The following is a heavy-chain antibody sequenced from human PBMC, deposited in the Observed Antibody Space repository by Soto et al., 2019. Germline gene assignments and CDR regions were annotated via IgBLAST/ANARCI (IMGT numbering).Heavy chain of an antibody. Sequence: ASVKVSCKASGYTFTSYDINWVRQATGQGLEWMGWMNPNSGNTGYAQKFQGRVTMTRNPSISTAYMELSSLRSEDTAVYYCATSRRSLAAAGTRYFDYWGQGTLVTVSA. CDR1: GYTFTSYD. D-gene: IGHD6-13*01. J-gene: IGHJ4*02. CDR3: ATSRRSLAAAGTRYFDY. CDR2: MNPNSGNT. V-gene: IGHV1-8*02.